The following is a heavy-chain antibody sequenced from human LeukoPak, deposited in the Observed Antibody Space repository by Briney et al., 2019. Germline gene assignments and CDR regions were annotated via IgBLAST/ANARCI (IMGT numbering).Heavy chain of an antibody. CDR1: GGSFSGYY. Sequence: PSETLSLTCAVYGGSFSGYYWSWIRQPPGKGLEWIGEINHSGSTDYNPSLKSRVTISVDTSKNQFSLKLSSVTAADTAVYYCARATYYYDSSGSYYYYYMEVWGKGTTVNV. CDR3: ARATYYYDSSGSYYYYYMEV. J-gene: IGHJ6*03. V-gene: IGHV4-34*01. D-gene: IGHD3-22*01. CDR2: INHSGST.